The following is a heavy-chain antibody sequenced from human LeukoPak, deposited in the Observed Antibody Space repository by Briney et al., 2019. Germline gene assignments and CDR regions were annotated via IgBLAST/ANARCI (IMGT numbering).Heavy chain of an antibody. J-gene: IGHJ4*02. CDR2: ISSSSSYI. Sequence: PGGSLRLSCAASGFTFSSYSMNWVRQAPGKGLEWVSSISSSSSYIYYADSVKGRFTISRDNAKNSLYLQMNSLRAEDTAVYYYARGSVMVRGVIPLEGSWGQGTLVTVSS. D-gene: IGHD3-10*01. CDR3: ARGSVMVRGVIPLEGS. CDR1: GFTFSSYS. V-gene: IGHV3-21*01.